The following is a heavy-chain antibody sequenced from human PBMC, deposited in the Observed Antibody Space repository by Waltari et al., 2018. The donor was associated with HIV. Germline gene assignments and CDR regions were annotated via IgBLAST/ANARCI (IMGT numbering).Heavy chain of an antibody. CDR1: GASVPSRTYY. V-gene: IGHV4-39*07. CDR2: ISYSGSA. Sequence: QLQLQESGPGLGKPSATLSLTCPVSGASVPSRTYYWGWTRQAPGRGLEWIGAISYSGSAYYNPSLESRVTISLDTSKNQFSLKLQSVTAADTAVYYCAGAPNGDFSWLDPWGQGTLVTVSS. D-gene: IGHD4-17*01. CDR3: AGAPNGDFSWLDP. J-gene: IGHJ5*02.